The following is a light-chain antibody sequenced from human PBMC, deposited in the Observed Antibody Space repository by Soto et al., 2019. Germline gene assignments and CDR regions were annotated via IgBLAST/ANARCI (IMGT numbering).Light chain of an antibody. CDR1: SSDVGSYNL. Sequence: QSALTQPASVSGSPGQSITISCTGTSSDVGSYNLVSWYQQHPGKAPKLIIYEVSKRPSGVSNRFSGSKSGNTASLTISGLQAEDEADYYCCSYAGSSTDVFGTGTKVTVL. CDR3: CSYAGSSTDV. CDR2: EVS. J-gene: IGLJ1*01. V-gene: IGLV2-23*02.